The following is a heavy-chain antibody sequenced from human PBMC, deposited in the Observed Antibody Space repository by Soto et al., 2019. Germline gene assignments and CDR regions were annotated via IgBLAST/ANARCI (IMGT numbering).Heavy chain of an antibody. J-gene: IGHJ4*02. D-gene: IGHD3-22*01. CDR2: INAGNGNT. Sequence: ASVKVSCKASGYTFTSYAMHWVRQAPGQRLEWMGWINAGNGNTKYSQKFQGRVTITRDTSASTAYMELSSLRSEDTAVYYCARDLYYYESSGPRVFFDYWGQGTLVTVSS. CDR3: ARDLYYYESSGPRVFFDY. CDR1: GYTFTSYA. V-gene: IGHV1-3*01.